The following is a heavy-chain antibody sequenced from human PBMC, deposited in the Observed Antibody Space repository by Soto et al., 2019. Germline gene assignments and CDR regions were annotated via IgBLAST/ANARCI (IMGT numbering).Heavy chain of an antibody. CDR2: IHSDGSSK. CDR3: ARGDRGAFDL. Sequence: EVQLVESGGGLVRPGGSLRLSCAASGFTFSYYWMHWVRQAPGKGLVWVSRIHSDGSSKTYADFVKGRFIISRDNARNTVDLQLNSVRVEDTAVYYCARGDRGAFDLWGQGTLVTVSS. CDR1: GFTFSYYW. V-gene: IGHV3-74*01. J-gene: IGHJ3*01. D-gene: IGHD1-26*01.